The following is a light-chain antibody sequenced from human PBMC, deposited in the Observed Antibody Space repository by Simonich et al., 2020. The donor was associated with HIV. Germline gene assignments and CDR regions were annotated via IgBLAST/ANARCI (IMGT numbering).Light chain of an antibody. V-gene: IGLV2-14*03. J-gene: IGLJ3*02. Sequence: QSALTQPASVSGSPGQSITISCTGTSGDVGGYNYVSWYQQHPGKVPKLMIYDVSDRPSGVSNRFSGSKSGNTASLTISGLQAEDEADYYCNSYTSSSPWVFGGGTKLTVL. CDR2: DVS. CDR3: NSYTSSSPWV. CDR1: SGDVGGYNY.